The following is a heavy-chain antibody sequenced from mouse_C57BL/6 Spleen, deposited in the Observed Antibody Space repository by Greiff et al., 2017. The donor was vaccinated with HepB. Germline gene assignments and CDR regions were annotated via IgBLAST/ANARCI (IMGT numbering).Heavy chain of an antibody. Sequence: EVQLQQSGAELVRPGASVKLSCTASGFNIKDDYMHWVKQRPEQGLEWIGWIDPENGDTEYASKFQGKATITADTSSNTAYLQLSSLTSEDTAVYYCTIDYYGSSYRGFAYWGQGTLVTVSA. CDR3: TIDYYGSSYRGFAY. J-gene: IGHJ3*01. D-gene: IGHD1-1*01. V-gene: IGHV14-4*01. CDR1: GFNIKDDY. CDR2: IDPENGDT.